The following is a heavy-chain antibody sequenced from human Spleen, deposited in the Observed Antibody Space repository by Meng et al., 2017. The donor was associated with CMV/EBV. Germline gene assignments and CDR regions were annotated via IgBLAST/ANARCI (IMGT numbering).Heavy chain of an antibody. V-gene: IGHV3-74*01. J-gene: IGHJ4*02. D-gene: IGHD2-15*01. CDR3: ARAGGGGIHVGLFDL. Sequence: SGFTFSSYWMHWVRQAPGKGLVWVSRINSDGNIISYADSVKGRFTISRDNARTTLYLQVNNLRAEDTAVYYCARAGGGGIHVGLFDLWGQGTLVTVSS. CDR2: INSDGNII. CDR1: GFTFSSYW.